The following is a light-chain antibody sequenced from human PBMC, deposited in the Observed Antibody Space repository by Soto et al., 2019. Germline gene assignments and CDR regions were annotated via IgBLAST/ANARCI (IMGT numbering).Light chain of an antibody. J-gene: IGKJ4*01. V-gene: IGKV3-20*01. Sequence: ENVLTQSPGTLSLSPGERATLSCRASQSVGANYLAWFQQKPGQAPRLLIYGASSRATGIPDRFSGSGSGTDFTLTISRLEPEDFAVYYCHQYASSPLTFGGGTKVEIK. CDR1: QSVGANY. CDR2: GAS. CDR3: HQYASSPLT.